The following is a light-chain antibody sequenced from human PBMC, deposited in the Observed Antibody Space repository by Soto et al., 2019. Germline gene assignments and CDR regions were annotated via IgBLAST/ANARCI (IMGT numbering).Light chain of an antibody. CDR1: SSHIGSNT. J-gene: IGLJ1*01. CDR2: SNN. CDR3: AAWDDSLNGFYV. V-gene: IGLV1-44*01. Sequence: QSALTQPPSASGTPGQRVIISCSGSSSHIGSNTVNWYQQLPGTAPKLLIYSNNQRPSGVPDRFSGSKSGTSASLAISGLQSEDEADYYCAAWDDSLNGFYVFGTGTKVTVL.